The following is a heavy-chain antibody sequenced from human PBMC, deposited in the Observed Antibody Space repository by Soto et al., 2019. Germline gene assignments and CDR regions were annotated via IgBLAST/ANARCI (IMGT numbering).Heavy chain of an antibody. D-gene: IGHD3-10*01. CDR2: LHSGGDT. Sequence: GGFLRLSCAASGIPVSSNYMTWVRQAPGKGLEWVSVLHSGGDTYYANSVKGRFTISRHDSTNTLFLQMNSLTPEDTAVYYCARDGPYYYASRMDVWGQGTTVTVSS. CDR1: GIPVSSNY. J-gene: IGHJ6*02. CDR3: ARDGPYYYASRMDV. V-gene: IGHV3-53*04.